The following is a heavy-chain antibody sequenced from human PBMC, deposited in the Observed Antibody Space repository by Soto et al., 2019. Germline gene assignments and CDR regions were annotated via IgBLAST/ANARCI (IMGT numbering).Heavy chain of an antibody. V-gene: IGHV4-34*01. D-gene: IGHD5-12*01. CDR2: IYHSGST. Sequence: QVQLQQWGAGLLKPSETLSLTCAVYGGSFSAYYWSWIRQPPGKGLEWIGEIYHSGSTNYNPSLKGRVTISVDRSKNQFSLKLSSVTAADTAAYYCARGVGYAGVDYWGQGTLVTVSS. CDR3: ARGVGYAGVDY. CDR1: GGSFSAYY. J-gene: IGHJ4*02.